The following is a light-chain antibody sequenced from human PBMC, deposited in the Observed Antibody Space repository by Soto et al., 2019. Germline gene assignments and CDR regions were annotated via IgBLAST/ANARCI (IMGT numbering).Light chain of an antibody. CDR3: QQYGSSPRT. CDR1: QGVSSGY. CDR2: GTS. Sequence: EIVLTQSPVTLSWSPGERATLSCRASQGVSSGYLAWYQQNPGQAPRLLISGTSSRATGIPDRFSGSGSGTDFTLTISRLEPEDFAVYYCQQYGSSPRTFGQGTKVDIK. V-gene: IGKV3-20*01. J-gene: IGKJ1*01.